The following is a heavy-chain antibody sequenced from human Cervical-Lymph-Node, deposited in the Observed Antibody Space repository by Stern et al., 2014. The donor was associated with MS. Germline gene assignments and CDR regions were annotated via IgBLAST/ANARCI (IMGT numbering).Heavy chain of an antibody. V-gene: IGHV4-59*01. CDR2: IYQDGST. J-gene: IGHJ5*02. D-gene: IGHD2-15*01. CDR1: GGSFNNYY. CDR3: GRVDECSGGTLFPTDLFGP. Sequence: VQLVESGPGLVKPSETLSLTCTVSGGSFNNYYWSWIRQPPGKGLEWIGYIYQDGSTKYNPSLKSRVTISLHTSKKPFSLRLTFLTRADTAVYYRGRVDECSGGTLFPTDLFGPWGQGTLVTVSS.